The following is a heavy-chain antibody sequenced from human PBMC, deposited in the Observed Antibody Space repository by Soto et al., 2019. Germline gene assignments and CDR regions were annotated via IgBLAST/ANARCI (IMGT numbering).Heavy chain of an antibody. CDR2: SSTSSGDT. J-gene: IGHJ4*01. V-gene: IGHV1-18*01. D-gene: IGHD2-2*01. CDR1: CYTFSSYG. CDR3: ARQYCDSAIFFDPYY. Sequence: ASGKVSCKASCYTFSSYGISWVRQAPGQGLEWMGWSSTSSGDTKSAQSLQGRVTLSTDTSTSTAYMELRGLGSDDTAVYYCARQYCDSAIFFDPYYWG.